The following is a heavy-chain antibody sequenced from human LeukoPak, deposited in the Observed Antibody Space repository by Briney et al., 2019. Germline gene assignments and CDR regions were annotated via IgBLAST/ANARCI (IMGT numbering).Heavy chain of an antibody. J-gene: IGHJ4*02. D-gene: IGHD3-3*01. CDR2: IWYDGSNK. CDR1: GFIFTNYA. V-gene: IGHV3-33*08. CDR3: ARERSGSFDY. Sequence: GGSLRLSCVASGFIFTNYAIHWVRQAPGKGPECVAVIWYDGSNKYYADSVKGRFTISRDNSKNTLYLQMNSLRAEDTAVYYCARERSGSFDYWGQGTLVTVSS.